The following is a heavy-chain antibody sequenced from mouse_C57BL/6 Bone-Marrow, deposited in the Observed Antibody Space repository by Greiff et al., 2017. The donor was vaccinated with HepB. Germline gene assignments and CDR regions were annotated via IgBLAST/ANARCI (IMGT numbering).Heavy chain of an antibody. Sequence: VQLQQSGAELVRPGASVKLSCTASGFNIKDDYMHWVKQRPEQGLEWIGWIDPENGATEYASKFQGKATITADTSSNTAYLQLSSLTSEDTAVYYCTTHTTAYYFDYWDQGTTLTVSA. CDR1: GFNIKDDY. D-gene: IGHD1-2*01. CDR3: TTHTTAYYFDY. CDR2: IDPENGAT. V-gene: IGHV14-4*01. J-gene: IGHJ2*01.